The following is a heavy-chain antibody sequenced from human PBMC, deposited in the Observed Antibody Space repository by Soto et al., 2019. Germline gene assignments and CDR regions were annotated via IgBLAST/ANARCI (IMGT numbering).Heavy chain of an antibody. D-gene: IGHD6-19*01. CDR2: IYPGDSDT. Sequence: PGESLKISCKGSGYSFTSYWIGWVRQMPGKGLEWMGIIYPGDSDTRYSPSFQGQVTISADKSISTAYLQWSSLKASDTAMYYCARPVTEYSSGWYYFDYWGQGTLVTVSS. V-gene: IGHV5-51*01. CDR3: ARPVTEYSSGWYYFDY. J-gene: IGHJ4*02. CDR1: GYSFTSYW.